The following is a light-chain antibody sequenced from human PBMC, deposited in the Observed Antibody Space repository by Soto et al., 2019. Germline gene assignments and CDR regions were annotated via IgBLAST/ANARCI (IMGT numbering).Light chain of an antibody. V-gene: IGLV7-46*01. CDR1: AGAVTTGHY. CDR2: DTT. J-gene: IGLJ1*01. Sequence: QAVVTQEPSLTVSPGGTVTLTCGSSAGAVTTGHYPYWFQQKPGQAPRTLIYDTTNKHSWTPARFSGSLLGGKAALTLSGAQPEDEPEYYCLLSYGGARGVFGTGTKVTLL. CDR3: LLSYGGARGV.